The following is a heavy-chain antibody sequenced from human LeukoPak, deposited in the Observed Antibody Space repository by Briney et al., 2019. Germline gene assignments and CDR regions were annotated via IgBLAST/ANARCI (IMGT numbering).Heavy chain of an antibody. CDR1: RGSIGTYY. CDR2: IYTSGST. V-gene: IGHV4-4*07. D-gene: IGHD3-10*01. J-gene: IGHJ4*02. Sequence: PSETLSLTCTVSRGSIGTYYWSWTRQPAGKGLDWIGRIYTSGSTKKNPSLSSRVTISIDASKNQFSLRLSSLTAADTAIYYCARDSGRRGYPEYSFDYWGQGTPVIVSS. CDR3: ARDSGRRGYPEYSFDY.